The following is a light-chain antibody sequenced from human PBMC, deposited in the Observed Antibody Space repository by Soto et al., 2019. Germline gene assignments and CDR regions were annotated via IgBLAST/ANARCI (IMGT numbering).Light chain of an antibody. CDR3: TSYTSKSTRV. V-gene: IGLV2-14*01. CDR1: SSDVGGYNY. Sequence: QSALTQPASVSGSPGQSITISCTGTSSDVGGYNYVSWYQQHPGKAPKLLIYEVTYRPSGVSNRFSGSKSGNTASLTISGLQAEDEADYYCTSYTSKSTRVFGGGTKLTVL. J-gene: IGLJ3*02. CDR2: EVT.